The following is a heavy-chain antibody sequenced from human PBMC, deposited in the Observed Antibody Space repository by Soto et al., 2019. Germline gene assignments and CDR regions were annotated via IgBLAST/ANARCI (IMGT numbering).Heavy chain of an antibody. D-gene: IGHD3-22*01. CDR3: AIYGWLTPNYQVYYDGMDV. V-gene: IGHV1-18*01. J-gene: IGHJ6*02. CDR2: ISAYNGNT. Sequence: ASVKVSCKASGYTFTSYGISWVRQAPGQGLEWMGWISAYNGNTNYAQKLQGRVTMTTDTSTSTAYMELRSLRSDDTAVYYCAIYGWLTPNYQVYYDGMDVWGQGTTVTVSS. CDR1: GYTFTSYG.